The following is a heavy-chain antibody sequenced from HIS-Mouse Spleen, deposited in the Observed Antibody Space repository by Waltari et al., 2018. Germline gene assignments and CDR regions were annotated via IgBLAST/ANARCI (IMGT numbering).Heavy chain of an antibody. J-gene: IGHJ2*01. CDR3: AREIPYSSSWYDWYFDL. CDR1: GGSISSSSYY. Sequence: QLQLQESGPGLVKPSETLSLTCTVSGGSISSSSYYWGWIRQPPGKGLEWIGSIYYSGGTYYNPSLKSLVTISVDTSKNQFSLKLGSVTAADTAVYYCAREIPYSSSWYDWYFDLWGRGTLVTVSS. CDR2: IYYSGGT. V-gene: IGHV4-39*07. D-gene: IGHD6-13*01.